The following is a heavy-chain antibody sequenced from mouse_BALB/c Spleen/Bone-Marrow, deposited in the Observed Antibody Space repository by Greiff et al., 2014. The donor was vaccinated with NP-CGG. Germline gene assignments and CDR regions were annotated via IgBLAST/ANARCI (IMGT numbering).Heavy chain of an antibody. Sequence: EVKLVESGGGLVQPGGSLKLSCAASGFTFSSYGMSWVRQTPDKRLELVASINSNGGSTNYPDSVKGRFTISRDNAKNTLSLQMSSLKSEDTAMYYCARGNYGNYVDYFDYWGQGTTLTVS. D-gene: IGHD2-1*01. CDR2: INSNGGST. CDR1: GFTFSSYG. CDR3: ARGNYGNYVDYFDY. V-gene: IGHV5-6-3*01. J-gene: IGHJ2*01.